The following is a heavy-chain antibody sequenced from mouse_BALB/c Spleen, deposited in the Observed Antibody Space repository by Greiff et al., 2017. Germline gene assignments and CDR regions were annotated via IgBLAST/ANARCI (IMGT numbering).Heavy chain of an antibody. CDR3: ARYYDYDGDYAMDY. J-gene: IGHJ4*01. CDR1: GFTFSSFG. CDR2: ISSGSSTI. Sequence: EVMLVESGGGLVQPGGSRKLSCAASGFTFSSFGMHWVRQAPEKGLEWVAYISSGSSTIYYADTVKGRFTISRDNPKNTLFLQMTSLRSEDTAMYYCARYYDYDGDYAMDYWGQGTSVTVSS. D-gene: IGHD2-4*01. V-gene: IGHV5-17*02.